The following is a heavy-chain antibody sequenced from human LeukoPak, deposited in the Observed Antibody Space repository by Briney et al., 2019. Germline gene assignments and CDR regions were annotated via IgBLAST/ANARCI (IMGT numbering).Heavy chain of an antibody. CDR1: GDSVSSNSAA. J-gene: IGHJ5*02. V-gene: IGHV6-1*01. D-gene: IGHD6-19*01. CDR3: ARDSGIAVAGNPPPLDP. CDR2: TYYRSKWYN. Sequence: SQTLSLTCAISGDSVSSNSAAWNWIRQSPSRGLEWLGRTYYRSKWYNDYAVSVKSRITINPDTSKHQFSQPLNSVTSEETAVYYCARDSGIAVAGNPPPLDPWGQGTLVTVSS.